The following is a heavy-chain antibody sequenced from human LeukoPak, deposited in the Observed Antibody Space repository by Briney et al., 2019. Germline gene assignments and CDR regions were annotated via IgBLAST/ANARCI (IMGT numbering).Heavy chain of an antibody. CDR2: IYYSGST. CDR3: ARDRSGGGYFDY. D-gene: IGHD3-22*01. V-gene: IGHV4-59*12. CDR1: GGSISSYY. Sequence: SETLSLTCTVSGGSISSYYWSWIRQPPGKGLEWIGYIYYSGSTYYNPSLKSRVTISVDTSKNQFSLKLSSVTAADTAVYYCARDRSGGGYFDYWGQGTLVTVSS. J-gene: IGHJ4*02.